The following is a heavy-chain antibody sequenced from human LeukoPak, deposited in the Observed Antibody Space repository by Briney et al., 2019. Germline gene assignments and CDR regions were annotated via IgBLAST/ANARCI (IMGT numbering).Heavy chain of an antibody. CDR2: ISGSGGST. V-gene: IGHV3-23*01. D-gene: IGHD3-22*01. J-gene: IGHJ4*02. Sequence: PGGSLRLSCAGSGFIFSSYAMSWVRQAPGKGLEWVSAISGSGGSTYYADSVKGRFTISRDNSKNTLYLQMNSLRAEDTAVYYCAKVDYYDSSGYYLGLGYWGQGTLVTVSS. CDR1: GFIFSSYA. CDR3: AKVDYYDSSGYYLGLGY.